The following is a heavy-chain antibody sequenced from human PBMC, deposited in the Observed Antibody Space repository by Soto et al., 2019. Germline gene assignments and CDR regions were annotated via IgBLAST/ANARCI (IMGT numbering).Heavy chain of an antibody. CDR2: INHSGST. V-gene: IGHV4-34*01. D-gene: IGHD6-13*01. J-gene: IGHJ2*01. CDR3: ARRTRQQPNWYFDL. Sequence: PSETLSLTCAVYGGSFSGYYWSWIRQPPGKGLEWIGEINHSGSTNYNPSLKSRVTISEDTSKNQFSLKLSSVTAADTAVYYCARRTRQQPNWYFDLWGRGTLVTVSS. CDR1: GGSFSGYY.